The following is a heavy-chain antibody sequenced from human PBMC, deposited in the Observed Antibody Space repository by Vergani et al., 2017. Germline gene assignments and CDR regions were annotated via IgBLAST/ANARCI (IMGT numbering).Heavy chain of an antibody. CDR1: GCTFSSYA. Sequence: QVQLVQSGAEVKKPGSSVKVSCMASGCTFSSYAMSWVRQAPGQGLEWMGGIIPIFGTANDAQKFQGRVTITADDSTSTAYMGLSSLRSGDTAVYYCARGEGIYGRYDSDYYVYYMDVWGKATTVTVSS. CDR2: IIPIFGTA. V-gene: IGHV1-69*01. D-gene: IGHD5-12*01. CDR3: ARGEGIYGRYDSDYYVYYMDV. J-gene: IGHJ6*03.